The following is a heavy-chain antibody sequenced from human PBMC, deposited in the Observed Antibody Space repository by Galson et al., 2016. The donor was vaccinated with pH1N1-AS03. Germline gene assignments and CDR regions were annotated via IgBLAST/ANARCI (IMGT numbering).Heavy chain of an antibody. D-gene: IGHD3-22*01. V-gene: IGHV3-7*01. CDR2: IKKDGSEK. CDR1: GFSINSYW. Sequence: SLRLSCAASGFSINSYWMTWVRQAPGKGLEWVANIKKDGSEKYYVDSVKGRFTISRDNAENSVYLQLNSLRAEDTAVYYCASRYESNGYSYYFDLWGQGTLVTVSS. J-gene: IGHJ4*02. CDR3: ASRYESNGYSYYFDL.